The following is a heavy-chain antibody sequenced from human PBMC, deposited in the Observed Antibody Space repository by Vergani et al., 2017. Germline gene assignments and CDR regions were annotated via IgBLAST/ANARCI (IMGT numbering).Heavy chain of an antibody. CDR2: IYYSGST. Sequence: QLQLQESGPGLVKPSATLSLTCSVSGASIRSRNYYWGWIRQPPGKGLEWIASIYYSGSTYYNPSLKSPVTIYVETSKNQFSRKLSSVTAADTAVYFCARHSTVEWLVKLGWIDPWGQGILVTVSS. V-gene: IGHV4-39*01. CDR3: ARHSTVEWLVKLGWIDP. J-gene: IGHJ5*02. CDR1: GASIRSRNYY. D-gene: IGHD6-19*01.